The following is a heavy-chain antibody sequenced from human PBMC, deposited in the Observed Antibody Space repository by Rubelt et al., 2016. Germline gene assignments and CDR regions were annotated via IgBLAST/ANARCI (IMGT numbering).Heavy chain of an antibody. CDR2: ISGSGGST. J-gene: IGHJ4*02. D-gene: IGHD6-13*01. CDR3: ARRSSSLAY. V-gene: IGHV3-23*01. Sequence: GKGLEWVSAISGSGGSTYYADSVKGRFTISRDNSKNTLYLQMNSLRAEDTAVYYCARRSSSLAYWGQGTLVTVSS.